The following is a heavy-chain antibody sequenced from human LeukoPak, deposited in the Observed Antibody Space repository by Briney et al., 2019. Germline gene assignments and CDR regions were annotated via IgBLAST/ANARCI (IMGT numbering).Heavy chain of an antibody. J-gene: IGHJ3*02. D-gene: IGHD3-22*01. CDR1: GFTFDDYA. CDR3: AKDISPYYDNRAFDI. Sequence: GGSLRLSCAASGFTFDDYAMHWVRQAPGKGLEWVSPISGDGGSTYYADSVKGRFTISRDNSKNSLYLQMNSLRTEDTALYYCAKDISPYYDNRAFDIWGQGTMVTVSS. CDR2: ISGDGGST. V-gene: IGHV3-43*02.